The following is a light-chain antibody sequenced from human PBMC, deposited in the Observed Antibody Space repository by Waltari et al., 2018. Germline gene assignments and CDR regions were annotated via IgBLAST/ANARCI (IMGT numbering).Light chain of an antibody. CDR1: QSVSSN. CDR2: CAS. J-gene: IGKJ2*01. V-gene: IGKV3-15*01. CDR3: QQYYSTPYT. Sequence: EIVMTQSAATLSVSPGERAPLSCRASQSVSSNLAWYQQKPGQAPRLLIYCASTRATGIPARFSGSGSGTEFTLTISSLQSEDFAVYSCQQYYSTPYTFGQGTKLEIK.